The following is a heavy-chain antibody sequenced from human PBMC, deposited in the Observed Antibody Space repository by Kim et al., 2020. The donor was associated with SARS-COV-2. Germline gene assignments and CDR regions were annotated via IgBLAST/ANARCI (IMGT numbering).Heavy chain of an antibody. Sequence: SCAESVKGRFTVSRDNSNNTLFLQMDRLRVEDTAVYYCATDAPDSGYALDVWGQGTTVVVSS. J-gene: IGHJ6*02. D-gene: IGHD6-25*01. V-gene: IGHV3-33*01. CDR3: ATDAPDSGYALDV.